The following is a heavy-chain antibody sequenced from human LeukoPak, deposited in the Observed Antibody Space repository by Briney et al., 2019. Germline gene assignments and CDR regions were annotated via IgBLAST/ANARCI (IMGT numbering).Heavy chain of an antibody. CDR2: INHNGNVN. Sequence: PGGSLRLSCAASGFTFSSYWMNWARQAPGKGLEWVASINHNGNVNYYVDSVKGRFTISRDNAKNSLYLQMNSLRAEDTAVYYCAREGSSGPRRTWFDPWGQGTLVTVSS. V-gene: IGHV3-7*01. CDR3: AREGSSGPRRTWFDP. CDR1: GFTFSSYW. D-gene: IGHD6-19*01. J-gene: IGHJ5*02.